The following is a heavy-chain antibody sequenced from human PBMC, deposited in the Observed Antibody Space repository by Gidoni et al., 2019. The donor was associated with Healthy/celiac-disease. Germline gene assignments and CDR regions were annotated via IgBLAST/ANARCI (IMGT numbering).Heavy chain of an antibody. CDR1: GGSFSGYY. J-gene: IGHJ3*02. D-gene: IGHD3-10*01. V-gene: IGHV4-34*01. CDR2: INHSGST. Sequence: QVQLQQWGAGLLKPSETLSLTCAVSGGSFSGYYWSWIRQPPGKGLEWIGEINHSGSTNYNPSLKSRVTISVDTSKNQFSLKLSSVTAADTAVYYCARGGITMVRGAKYDAFDIWGQGTMVTVSS. CDR3: ARGGITMVRGAKYDAFDI.